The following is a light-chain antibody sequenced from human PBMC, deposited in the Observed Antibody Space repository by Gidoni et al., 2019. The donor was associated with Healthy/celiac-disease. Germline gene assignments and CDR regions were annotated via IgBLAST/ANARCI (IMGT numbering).Light chain of an antibody. Sequence: EIVLTQSPATLSLSPGERATLSCRASQGVSSYLAWYQQKPGQAPRLLIYDASNRATGIPARFSGSGPGTDFTLTSSSLEPEDFAVYYCQQRSNWHPLTFXGXTKVEIK. V-gene: IGKV3D-11*01. CDR1: QGVSSY. J-gene: IGKJ4*01. CDR3: QQRSNWHPLT. CDR2: DAS.